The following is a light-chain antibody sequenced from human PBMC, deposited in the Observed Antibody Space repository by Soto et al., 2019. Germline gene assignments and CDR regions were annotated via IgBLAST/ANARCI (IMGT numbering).Light chain of an antibody. CDR1: QGVRDD. J-gene: IGKJ1*01. V-gene: IGKV1-6*01. CDR2: TAS. CDR3: LQDFSYPLT. Sequence: AIQLTQSPSSLSASVGDRVSITCRASQGVRDDLGWYQQKPGKAPKMLIDTASRLPSGVPSRFSGSGYGTDFTLTISSLQPEDFATYYCLQDFSYPLTFGPGTKVEL.